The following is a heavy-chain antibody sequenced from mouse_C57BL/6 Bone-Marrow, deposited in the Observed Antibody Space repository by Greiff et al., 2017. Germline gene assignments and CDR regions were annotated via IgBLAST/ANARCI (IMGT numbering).Heavy chain of an antibody. CDR2: ISSGSSTI. J-gene: IGHJ1*03. V-gene: IGHV5-17*01. Sequence: EVQLVESGGGLVKPGGSLKLSCAASGFTFSDYGMHWVRQAPEKGLEWVAYISSGSSTIYYADTVKGRFTISRDNAKNTLFLQMTSLRSEDTAMYYCAMEYYGSSYVGNCYFDVWGTGTTVTVSS. CDR1: GFTFSDYG. CDR3: AMEYYGSSYVGNCYFDV. D-gene: IGHD1-1*01.